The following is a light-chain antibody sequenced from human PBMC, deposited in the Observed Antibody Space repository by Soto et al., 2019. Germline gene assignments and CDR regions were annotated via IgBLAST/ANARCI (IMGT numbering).Light chain of an antibody. V-gene: IGKV3-11*01. J-gene: IGKJ5*01. Sequence: IVLKQSAATLSLSPGEGATLSCRASQSVSRYLAWYQQKPGQAPRLLIYDASNTAPGIPARFSGSGSGTDFALTISSLEPEDFAVYYCQQRSNWPITFGQATRLEI. CDR2: DAS. CDR1: QSVSRY. CDR3: QQRSNWPIT.